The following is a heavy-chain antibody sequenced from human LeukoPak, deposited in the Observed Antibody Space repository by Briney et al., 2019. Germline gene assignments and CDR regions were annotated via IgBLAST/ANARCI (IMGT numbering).Heavy chain of an antibody. CDR2: TSSDLNAK. CDR1: GFTIRNYV. J-gene: IGHJ4*02. CDR3: AREGYYGSGSPPSLYFDY. D-gene: IGHD3-10*01. V-gene: IGHV3-30-3*01. Sequence: PGGSLRLSCAASGFTIRNYVIHWVRQAPGKGLEWVAVTSSDLNAKLYADSVKGRFTISRDNSRSTLYLQMNSLRPEDTAIYYCAREGYYGSGSPPSLYFDYWGQGTLVTVSS.